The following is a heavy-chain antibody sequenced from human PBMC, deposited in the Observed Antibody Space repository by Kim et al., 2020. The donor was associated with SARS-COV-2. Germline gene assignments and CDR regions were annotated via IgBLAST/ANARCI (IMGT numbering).Heavy chain of an antibody. CDR3: ARHTEWEIFYYFDS. J-gene: IGHJ5*01. Sequence: SETLSLTCTVSGGSIGSTNHYWGWIRQPPGKGVEWIGSFFYNGNTYYSQSLKSRVTISSDTSRNQFSLNLASVTAADTAVYYCARHTEWEIFYYFDSWGPGTQVTVSS. CDR1: GGSIGSTNHY. D-gene: IGHD2-8*01. CDR2: FFYNGNT. V-gene: IGHV4-39*01.